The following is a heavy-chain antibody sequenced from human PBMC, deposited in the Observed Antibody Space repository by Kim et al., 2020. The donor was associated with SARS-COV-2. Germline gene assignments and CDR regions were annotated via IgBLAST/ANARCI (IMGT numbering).Heavy chain of an antibody. CDR1: GFTFTSSA. D-gene: IGHD6-19*01. V-gene: IGHV1-58*02. Sequence: SVKVSCKASGFTFTSSAMQWVRQARGQRLEWIGWIVVGSGNTNYAQKFQERVTITRDMSTSTAYMELSSLRSEDTAVYYCAADVYSSGWYGNYWGQGTLVTVSS. CDR3: AADVYSSGWYGNY. CDR2: IVVGSGNT. J-gene: IGHJ4*02.